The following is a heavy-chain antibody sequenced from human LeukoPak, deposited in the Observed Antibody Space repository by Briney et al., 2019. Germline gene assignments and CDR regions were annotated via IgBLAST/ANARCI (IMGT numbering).Heavy chain of an antibody. Sequence: AGGSLRLSCAASGCTVSSNYMSWVRQAPGKGLEWVSVIYSGGYTYYADSVKGRFTVSRDNSKNTVYLQMNNLRAEDTAVYYCAREYGSGSYYNNWFDPWGQGTLVTVSS. V-gene: IGHV3-53*01. D-gene: IGHD3-10*01. CDR1: GCTVSSNY. J-gene: IGHJ5*02. CDR2: IYSGGYT. CDR3: AREYGSGSYYNNWFDP.